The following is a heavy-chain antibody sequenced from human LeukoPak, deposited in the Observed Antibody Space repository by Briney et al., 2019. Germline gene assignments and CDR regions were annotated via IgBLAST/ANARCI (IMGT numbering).Heavy chain of an antibody. D-gene: IGHD3-9*01. CDR1: GGSISSYY. CDR3: AGEYHDILTGYGSLDY. J-gene: IGHJ4*02. CDR2: IYYSGST. V-gene: IGHV4-59*12. Sequence: SETLSLTCTVSGGSISSYYWSWIRQPPGKGLEWIGYIYYSGSTNYNPSLKSRVTISVDTPKNQFSLKLSSVTAADTAVYYCAGEYHDILTGYGSLDYWGQGTLVTVSS.